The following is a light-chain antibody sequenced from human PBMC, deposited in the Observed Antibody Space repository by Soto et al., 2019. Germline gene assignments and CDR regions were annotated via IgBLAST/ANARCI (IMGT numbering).Light chain of an antibody. CDR3: AVWDDSLSGVV. CDR2: NDY. J-gene: IGLJ2*01. CDR1: TSNVGSNL. V-gene: IGLV1-47*02. Sequence: QSVLAQPPSASETPGQRVTISCSGSTSNVGSNLASWYQQLPGSAPKLLIYNDYERPSGVPDRFSGSKSGTSASLGISGLRSEDEADYFCAVWDDSLSGVVFGGGTKLTVL.